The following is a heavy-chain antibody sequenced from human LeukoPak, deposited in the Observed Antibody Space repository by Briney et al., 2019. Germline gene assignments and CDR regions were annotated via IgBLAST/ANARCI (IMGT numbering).Heavy chain of an antibody. V-gene: IGHV3-21*01. Sequence: GGSLRLSCAASGFTFSSYSMNWVRQAPGKGLGWVSSISSSSSYIYYADSVKGRFTISRDNAKNSLYLQMNSLRAEDTAVYYCARDRGYSSSSGHFDYWGQGTLVTVSS. D-gene: IGHD6-6*01. CDR1: GFTFSSYS. CDR2: ISSSSSYI. J-gene: IGHJ4*02. CDR3: ARDRGYSSSSGHFDY.